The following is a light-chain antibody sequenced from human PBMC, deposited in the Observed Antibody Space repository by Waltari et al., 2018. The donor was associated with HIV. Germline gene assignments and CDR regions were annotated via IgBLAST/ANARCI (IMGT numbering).Light chain of an antibody. CDR1: QSVGSY. Sequence: EIVLTQSPATLSLSPGETATLSCRASQSVGSYLAWYQQKPGRAPRLLIYDAINRSTGIPARFSGSGSGTDFTLTISSLEPEEFAVYYCQQRSDSPPSTVGGGTKVEI. J-gene: IGKJ4*01. CDR2: DAI. CDR3: QQRSDSPPST. V-gene: IGKV3-11*01.